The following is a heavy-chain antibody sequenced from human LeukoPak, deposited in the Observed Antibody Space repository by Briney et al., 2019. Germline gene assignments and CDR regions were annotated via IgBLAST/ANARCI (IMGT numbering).Heavy chain of an antibody. J-gene: IGHJ4*02. CDR1: NFTFNTYW. D-gene: IGHD5-18*01. CDR2: IKPDGSET. Sequence: GGSLRLSCAASNFTFNTYWRSWVRQTPRRGLEWVANIKPDGSETYYVDSVMGRFTISRDNAKNSLYLQMSSLRAEDTAVYYCARDDGIRTVDYWGQGTLVTVSS. V-gene: IGHV3-7*01. CDR3: ARDDGIRTVDY.